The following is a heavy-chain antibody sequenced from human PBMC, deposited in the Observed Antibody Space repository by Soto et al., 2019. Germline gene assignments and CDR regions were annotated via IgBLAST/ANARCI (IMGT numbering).Heavy chain of an antibody. J-gene: IGHJ6*03. CDR1: GASISSYY. CDR3: ARNRVIPSTSQGYYYHMDV. D-gene: IGHD4-4*01. Sequence: SETLSLTCTVSGASISSYYWGWIRQPPGMGLEWIGYVYYNGSTNYSPSLKSRVTMSVDTSTNQFSLKLSSVTAADTAVYYCARNRVIPSTSQGYYYHMDVWGKGTTVTVSS. V-gene: IGHV4-59*08. CDR2: VYYNGST.